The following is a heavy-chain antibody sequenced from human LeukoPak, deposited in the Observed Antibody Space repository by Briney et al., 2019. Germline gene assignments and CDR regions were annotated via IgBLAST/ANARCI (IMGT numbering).Heavy chain of an antibody. V-gene: IGHV3-21*01. CDR3: ARDRGGSYYVFDY. CDR1: GFTFSSYS. Sequence: GGSLRLSCAASGFTFSSYSMNWVRQAPGTGLEWVSSISSSSSYIYYADSVKGRFTISRDNAKNSLYLQMNSLRAEDTAVYYCARDRGGSYYVFDYWGQGTLVTVSS. CDR2: ISSSSSYI. J-gene: IGHJ4*02. D-gene: IGHD1-26*01.